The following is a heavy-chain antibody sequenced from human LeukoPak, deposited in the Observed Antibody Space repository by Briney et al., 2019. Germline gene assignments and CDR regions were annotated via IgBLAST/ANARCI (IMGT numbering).Heavy chain of an antibody. CDR2: ITWDGYTA. J-gene: IGHJ4*02. V-gene: IGHV3-43D*03. Sequence: GGSLRLSCAASGFTFDDYAMHWVRQPAGKGLEWVSLITWDGYTAYYADSVKGRFTISRDNSKNSLYLQMNSLRAEDTAVYYCARDLGIAAVFDYWGQGTLVTVSS. CDR1: GFTFDDYA. CDR3: ARDLGIAAVFDY. D-gene: IGHD6-13*01.